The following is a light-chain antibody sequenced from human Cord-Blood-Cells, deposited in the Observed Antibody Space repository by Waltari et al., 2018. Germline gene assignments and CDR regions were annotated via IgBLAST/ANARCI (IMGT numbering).Light chain of an antibody. V-gene: IGKV1-39*01. CDR3: QQSYSTLGT. CDR2: AAS. J-gene: IGKJ1*01. CDR1: QSISSY. Sequence: DIQLTQSPSSLSASVGDRVTITCRASQSISSYLNWYQQKPGKAPKLLIYAASSLQSGVPSGFSCSGSGTDFTLTISSLQPEDVATYYCQQSYSTLGTFGQGTKVEIK.